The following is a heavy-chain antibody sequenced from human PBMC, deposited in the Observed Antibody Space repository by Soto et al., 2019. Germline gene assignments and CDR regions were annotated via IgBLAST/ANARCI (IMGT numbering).Heavy chain of an antibody. V-gene: IGHV1-8*01. J-gene: IGHJ4*02. Sequence: QVQLVQSGAEVQKPGASVKVSCTASGYTFLSYDINWVRQATGQGLEWMGWMNPNSGNTGYAPKFQGRVTMTRDTSINTAYMELTNLRSEDTAVYYCTSGLSCSWFGIYWGQGTLVTVSS. CDR1: GYTFLSYD. D-gene: IGHD6-13*01. CDR2: MNPNSGNT. CDR3: TSGLSCSWFGIY.